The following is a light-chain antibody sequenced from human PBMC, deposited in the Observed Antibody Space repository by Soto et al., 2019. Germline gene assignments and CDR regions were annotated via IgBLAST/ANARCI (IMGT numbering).Light chain of an antibody. CDR2: GAS. J-gene: IGKJ2*01. Sequence: EIVLTQSPGTLSLSPGERATLSCRASQSVSSSDLAWYHQKPGQAPRLLISGASSRATGIPDRFSGSGSGTDFTLTISRLEPKDFAVYYCQQYGSSPYTFGQGTKLEIK. V-gene: IGKV3-20*01. CDR3: QQYGSSPYT. CDR1: QSVSSSD.